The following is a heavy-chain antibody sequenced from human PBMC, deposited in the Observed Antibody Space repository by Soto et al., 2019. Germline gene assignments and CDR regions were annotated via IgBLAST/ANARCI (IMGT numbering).Heavy chain of an antibody. D-gene: IGHD6-13*01. CDR2: IYHTGTT. J-gene: IGHJ4*02. V-gene: IGHV4-30-2*01. CDR1: GGSINSGDYS. CDR3: ARYSSSWYPSNY. Sequence: SETLSLTCTVSGGSINSGDYSWTWIRQPPGKGLEWIGYIYHTGTTYYNMSLKSRVTISVDRSKNQFSLKLSSVTAADTAVHYCARYSSSWYPSNYWGQGTLVTVSS.